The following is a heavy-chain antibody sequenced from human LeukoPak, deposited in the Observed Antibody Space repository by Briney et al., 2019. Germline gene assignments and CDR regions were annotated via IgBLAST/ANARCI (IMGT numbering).Heavy chain of an antibody. CDR2: IWYDGSNK. D-gene: IGHD1-26*01. CDR1: GFTDSEFTFSNYN. V-gene: IGHV3-33*08. Sequence: PGGSLRLSCSASGFTDSEFTFSNYNMNWVRQAPGKGLEWVAVIWYDGSNKYYADSVKGRFTISRDNSKNTLYLQMNSLRAEDTAVYYCARGEDGNCPLCYYYGMDVWGQGTTVTVSS. CDR3: ARGEDGNCPLCYYYGMDV. J-gene: IGHJ6*02.